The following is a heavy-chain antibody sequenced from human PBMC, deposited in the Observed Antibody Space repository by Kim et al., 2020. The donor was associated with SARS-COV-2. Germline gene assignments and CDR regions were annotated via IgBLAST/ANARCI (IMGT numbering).Heavy chain of an antibody. Sequence: GESLKISCKGSGYSFTSYWIGWVRQMPGKGLEWMGIIYPGDSDTRYSPSFQGQVTISADKSISTAYLQWSSLKASDTAMYYCARHADYDFWSGEGPGAAYFDYWGQGTLVTVSS. V-gene: IGHV5-51*01. CDR1: GYSFTSYW. CDR2: IYPGDSDT. J-gene: IGHJ4*02. CDR3: ARHADYDFWSGEGPGAAYFDY. D-gene: IGHD3-3*01.